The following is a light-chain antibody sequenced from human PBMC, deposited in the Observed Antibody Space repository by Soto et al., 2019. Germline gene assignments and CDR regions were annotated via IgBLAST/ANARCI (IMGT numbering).Light chain of an antibody. J-gene: IGKJ5*01. CDR2: AAS. CDR3: QQAYSFPIT. V-gene: IGKV1-12*01. Sequence: DIQMTQSASPVFASVGDSVTLSSRASQGVPRWLAWYQQKPGKAPKFMIYAASTLHSGVPSRFRGSGSGTDFTLTITSLNPEDFATYYCQQAYSFPITFGQGTRLEI. CDR1: QGVPRW.